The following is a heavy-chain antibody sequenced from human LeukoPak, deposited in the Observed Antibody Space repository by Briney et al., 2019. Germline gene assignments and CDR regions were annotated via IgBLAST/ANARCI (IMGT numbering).Heavy chain of an antibody. CDR3: AQVNTYYYDSSGYWNFDY. CDR2: INTNTGNP. CDR1: GYTFTSYA. V-gene: IGHV7-4-1*02. D-gene: IGHD3-22*01. Sequence: ASVKVSCKASGYTFTSYAMNWVRQAPGQGLEWMGWINTNTGNPTYAQGFTGRFVFSLDTSVSTAYLQISSLKAEDTAVYYCAQVNTYYYDSSGYWNFDYWGQGTLVTVSS. J-gene: IGHJ4*02.